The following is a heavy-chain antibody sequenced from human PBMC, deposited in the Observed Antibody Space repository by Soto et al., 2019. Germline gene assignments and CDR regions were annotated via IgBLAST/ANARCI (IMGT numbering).Heavy chain of an antibody. D-gene: IGHD6-13*01. J-gene: IGHJ4*02. CDR3: ARDQGSHPGD. CDR1: GGSISWDNW. Sequence: QVQLQESGPGLVRPSGTVSLTCAVSGGSISWDNWWRWVRQPPGKGLDWIGEIHHSGSTNYNPSRKSRVTMSVVPSKNLFSLTLNSVTAADTAFYYCARDQGSHPGDWGQGTLVSVSS. V-gene: IGHV4-4*02. CDR2: IHHSGST.